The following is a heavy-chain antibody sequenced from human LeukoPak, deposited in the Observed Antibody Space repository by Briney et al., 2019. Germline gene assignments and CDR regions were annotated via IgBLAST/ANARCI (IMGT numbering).Heavy chain of an antibody. CDR1: GFTVSSNS. CDR3: AKNKGRSFSFDY. Sequence: PGGSLRLSCTVSGFTVSSNSMSWVRQAPGKGLEWVSFIYSDNTHYSDSVKGRFTISRDNSKNTLYLQMNSLRAEDTAVYYSAKNKGRSFSFDYWGQGTLDTVSS. CDR2: IYSDNT. V-gene: IGHV3-53*01. D-gene: IGHD6-6*01. J-gene: IGHJ4*02.